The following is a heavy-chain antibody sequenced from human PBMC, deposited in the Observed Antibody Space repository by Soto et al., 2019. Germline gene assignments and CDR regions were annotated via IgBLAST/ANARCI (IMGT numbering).Heavy chain of an antibody. D-gene: IGHD6-6*01. V-gene: IGHV4-34*01. Sequence: SETLSLTCSIYSGSFSGYYCSWIRQPPGKGLEWIGEISQSGNTNYSPSLKSRVSISIDTSKKQFSLNLASVSAADTAVYYCARAPKVSGSSQTRPDFWGQGTLVTVSS. CDR3: ARAPKVSGSSQTRPDF. J-gene: IGHJ4*02. CDR1: SGSFSGYY. CDR2: ISQSGNT.